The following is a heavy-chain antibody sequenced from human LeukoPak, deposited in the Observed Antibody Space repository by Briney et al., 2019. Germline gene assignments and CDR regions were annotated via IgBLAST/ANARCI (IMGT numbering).Heavy chain of an antibody. CDR3: ASWYYDFWSGWSYMDV. V-gene: IGHV3-21*01. CDR1: GFTFSTYS. J-gene: IGHJ6*03. CDR2: IESSSSYI. D-gene: IGHD3-3*01. Sequence: GGSLRLSCTASGFTFSTYSMNWVRQSPGKGLEWVSSIESSSSYIYYADSVKGRFTISRDSARNSLYLVMNSLRAEDTAVYYCASWYYDFWSGWSYMDVWGKGTMVTVSS.